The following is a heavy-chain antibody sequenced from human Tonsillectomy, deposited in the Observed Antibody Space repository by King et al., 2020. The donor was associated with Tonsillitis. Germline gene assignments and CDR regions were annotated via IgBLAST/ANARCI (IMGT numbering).Heavy chain of an antibody. CDR1: GFTFSTYS. J-gene: IGHJ4*02. CDR3: ARRRYYYDTSGYLDY. D-gene: IGHD3-22*01. CDR2: ISSTSSTI. Sequence: VQLVESGGGLVQPGGSLRLSCAASGFTFSTYSMNWVRQAPGKGLEWVSYISSTSSTIYYADSVKGRFTISRDNAKNSLYLQMNSLRAEDTAVYYCARRRYYYDTSGYLDYWSQGTLVAVSS. V-gene: IGHV3-48*01.